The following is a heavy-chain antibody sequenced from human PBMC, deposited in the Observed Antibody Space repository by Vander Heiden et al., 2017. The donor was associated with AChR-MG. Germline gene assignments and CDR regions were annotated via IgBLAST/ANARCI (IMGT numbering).Heavy chain of an antibody. Sequence: EVQPLESGGGLVQPGGSLRLPCAASGSTFSRYAMSWVRQAPGKGLEWVSAISGSGGSTYYADSVKGRFTISRDNSKNTLYLQMNSLRAEDTAVYYCAKTLEGGGAGTGWDFDYWGQGTLVADSS. CDR2: ISGSGGST. V-gene: IGHV3-23*01. J-gene: IGHJ4*02. CDR1: GSTFSRYA. D-gene: IGHD6-19*01. CDR3: AKTLEGGGAGTGWDFDY.